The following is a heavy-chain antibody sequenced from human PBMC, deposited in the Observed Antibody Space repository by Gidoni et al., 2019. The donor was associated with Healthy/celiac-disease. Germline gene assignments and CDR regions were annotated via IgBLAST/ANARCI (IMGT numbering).Heavy chain of an antibody. D-gene: IGHD2-15*01. CDR1: GFPFGDYA. CDR3: TRGGYCSGGSCYSDY. CDR2: IRSKAYGGTT. Sequence: EVQLVESGGGLVQPGRSLSLSCTASGFPFGDYAMSWFRQAPGKGLEWLGFIRSKAYGGTTEYAASVKGRFTISRDDSKSIAYLQMNSLKTEDTAVYYCTRGGYCSGGSCYSDYWGQGTLVTVSS. V-gene: IGHV3-49*03. J-gene: IGHJ4*02.